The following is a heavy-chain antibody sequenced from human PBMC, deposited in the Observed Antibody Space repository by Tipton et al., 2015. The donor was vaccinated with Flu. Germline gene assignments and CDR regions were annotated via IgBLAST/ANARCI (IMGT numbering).Heavy chain of an antibody. Sequence: LSLTCTVSGGSISSSSYYWGWIRQPPGKGLEWIGSIYYSGSTYYNPSLKSRVTISVDTSKNQFSLKLSSVTAADTAVYYCARLRANYYDSSGYSDCWGQGTLVTVSS. J-gene: IGHJ4*02. CDR2: IYYSGST. D-gene: IGHD3-22*01. CDR3: ARLRANYYDSSGYSDC. V-gene: IGHV4-39*07. CDR1: GGSISSSSYY.